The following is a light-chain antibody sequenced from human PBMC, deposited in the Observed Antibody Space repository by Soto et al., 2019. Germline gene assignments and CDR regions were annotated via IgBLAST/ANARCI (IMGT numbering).Light chain of an antibody. CDR1: HVINNY. J-gene: IGKJ3*01. Sequence: IPLTQSPSSLSASVGDRVTITCRASHVINNYLAWYQQNPGKAPKLLIYGASTLQRGVPTRFSGGGSGTDFTLTISGLQPEDFATYYCQQLKSYPFTFGPGTKVDL. CDR3: QQLKSYPFT. V-gene: IGKV1-9*01. CDR2: GAS.